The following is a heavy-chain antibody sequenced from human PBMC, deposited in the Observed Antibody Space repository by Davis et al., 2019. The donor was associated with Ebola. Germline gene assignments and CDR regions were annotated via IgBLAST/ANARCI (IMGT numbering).Heavy chain of an antibody. CDR1: GFTFSSYS. CDR2: ISSSSSTI. CDR3: ARGAYSSSSHAFDI. D-gene: IGHD6-13*01. J-gene: IGHJ3*02. V-gene: IGHV3-48*02. Sequence: PGGSLRLSCAASGFTFSSYSMNWVRQAPGKGLEWVSYISSSSSTIYYADSVKGRFTISRDNAKNSLYLQMNSLRDEDTAVYYCARGAYSSSSHAFDIWGQGTMVTVSS.